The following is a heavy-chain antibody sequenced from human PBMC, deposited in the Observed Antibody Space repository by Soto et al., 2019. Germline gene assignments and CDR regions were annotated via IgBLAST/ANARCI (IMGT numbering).Heavy chain of an antibody. CDR2: IYYSGST. J-gene: IGHJ4*02. CDR1: GGSISSYY. V-gene: IGHV4-59*08. CDR3: ARTCYSRSWYCSDY. D-gene: IGHD6-13*01. Sequence: PSETLSLTCTVSGGSISSYYWSWIRQPPGKGLEWIGYIYYSGSTNYNPSLKSRVTISVDTSKNQFSLKLSSVTAADTAVYYCARTCYSRSWYCSDYWGQGTLVTVSS.